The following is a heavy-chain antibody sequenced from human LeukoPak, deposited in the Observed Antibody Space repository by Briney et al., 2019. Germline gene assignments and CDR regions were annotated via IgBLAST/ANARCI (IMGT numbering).Heavy chain of an antibody. CDR1: GGSFSGYY. J-gene: IGHJ5*02. V-gene: IGHV4-34*01. Sequence: SETLSLTCAVYGGSFSGYYWSWIRQPPGKGLEWIGEINHSGSTNYNPSLKSRVTISVDTSKNQFSLKLSSVTAADTAVYYCARDIVVVPAAIRVVRCFDPWGQGTLVTVSS. D-gene: IGHD2-2*01. CDR3: ARDIVVVPAAIRVVRCFDP. CDR2: INHSGST.